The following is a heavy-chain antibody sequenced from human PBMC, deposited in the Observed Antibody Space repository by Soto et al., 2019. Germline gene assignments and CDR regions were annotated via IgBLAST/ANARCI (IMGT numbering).Heavy chain of an antibody. J-gene: IGHJ3*02. D-gene: IGHD2-15*01. V-gene: IGHV4-34*01. CDR1: GGSFSGHY. Sequence: QVQLQQWGAGLLKPSETLSLTCAVYGGSFSGHYWSWIRQPPGKGLEWIGQINHSGSTNYNPSLKGRVTISTDTSKNQFSLPLSSATPADTTVHYCARGTSGSHDAFDIWGQGTMVTVSS. CDR2: INHSGST. CDR3: ARGTSGSHDAFDI.